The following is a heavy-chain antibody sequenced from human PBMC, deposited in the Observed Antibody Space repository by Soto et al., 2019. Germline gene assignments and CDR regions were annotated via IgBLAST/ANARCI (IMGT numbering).Heavy chain of an antibody. J-gene: IGHJ4*02. Sequence: GASVKVSCKASGYTFTSYYMHWVRQAPGQGLEWMGIINPSGGNTGYAQKFQGRVTMTRNTSISTAYMELSSLRSEDTAVYYCTRGTRTGDYWGQGTLVTVSS. CDR1: GYTFTSYY. D-gene: IGHD1-1*01. CDR3: TRGTRTGDY. V-gene: IGHV1-46*01. CDR2: INPSGGNT.